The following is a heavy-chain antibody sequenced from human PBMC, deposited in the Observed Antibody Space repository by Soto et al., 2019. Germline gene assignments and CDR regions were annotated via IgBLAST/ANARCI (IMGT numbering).Heavy chain of an antibody. Sequence: EVQLLESGGGLVQPGGSLRLSCAASGLTFSSYSMSWVRQAPGTGLEWVSAIRGSGDSTYYADTVKGRFTISRDNSKNTLYLQMNSLRAEDTAVYYCAKERYSSGSYWGQGTLVTVSS. V-gene: IGHV3-23*01. CDR3: AKERYSSGSY. CDR2: IRGSGDST. J-gene: IGHJ4*02. D-gene: IGHD6-19*01. CDR1: GLTFSSYS.